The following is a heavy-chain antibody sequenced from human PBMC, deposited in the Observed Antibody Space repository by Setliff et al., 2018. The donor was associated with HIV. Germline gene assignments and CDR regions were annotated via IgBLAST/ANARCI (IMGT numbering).Heavy chain of an antibody. CDR1: GYAISSSGYY. D-gene: IGHD3-22*01. CDR3: ARQIETYYYASSGYPAYFDY. V-gene: IGHV4-38-2*01. Sequence: PSETLSLTCAVSGYAISSSGYYWGWIRQPPGKGLEWIGSIYHGGSTYYNPSLKSRVTLSVTTSKNQFSLKLSSVAAADPAMYYCARQIETYYYASSGYPAYFDYWGQGTLVTVSS. CDR2: IYHGGST. J-gene: IGHJ4*02.